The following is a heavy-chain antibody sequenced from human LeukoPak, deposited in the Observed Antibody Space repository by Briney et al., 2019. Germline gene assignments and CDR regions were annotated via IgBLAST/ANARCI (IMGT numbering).Heavy chain of an antibody. Sequence: GGSLRLSCAASGFTFSSYAMNWVRQAPGKGLEWISYIRSSGSTIYYADSMKGRFTISRDNAKNSLYLQMNSLRAEDTAVYYCARMNYISSGWGAPFDYWGQGTLVTVSS. V-gene: IGHV3-48*04. CDR3: ARMNYISSGWGAPFDY. D-gene: IGHD1-7*01. J-gene: IGHJ4*02. CDR2: IRSSGSTI. CDR1: GFTFSSYA.